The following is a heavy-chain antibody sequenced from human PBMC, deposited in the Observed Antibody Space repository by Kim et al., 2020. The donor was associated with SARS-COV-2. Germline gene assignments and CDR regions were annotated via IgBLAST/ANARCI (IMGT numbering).Heavy chain of an antibody. CDR1: GFTFSSYS. CDR2: ISSSSSTI. Sequence: GGSLRLSCAASGFTFSSYSMNWVRQAPGKGLEWVSYISSSSSTIYYADSVKGRFTISRDNAKNSLYLQMNSLRDEDTAVYYCARDRYSGSYWPFDYWGQGTLVTVSS. V-gene: IGHV3-48*02. CDR3: ARDRYSGSYWPFDY. J-gene: IGHJ4*02. D-gene: IGHD1-26*01.